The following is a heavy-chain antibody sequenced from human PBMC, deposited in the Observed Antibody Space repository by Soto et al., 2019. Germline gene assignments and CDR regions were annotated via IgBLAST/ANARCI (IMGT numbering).Heavy chain of an antibody. J-gene: IGHJ6*02. CDR3: ARGTTYYDYVWGSYRYSPYYYYGMDV. D-gene: IGHD3-16*02. Sequence: SVKVSCKASGGTFSSYAISWVRQAPGQGLELMGGIIPIFGTANYAQKFQGRVTITADKSTSTAYMELSSLRSEDTAVYYCARGTTYYDYVWGSYRYSPYYYYGMDVWGQGTTVTVSS. CDR2: IIPIFGTA. CDR1: GGTFSSYA. V-gene: IGHV1-69*06.